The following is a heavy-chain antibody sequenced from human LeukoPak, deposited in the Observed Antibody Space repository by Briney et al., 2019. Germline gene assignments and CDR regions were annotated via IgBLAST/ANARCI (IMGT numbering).Heavy chain of an antibody. V-gene: IGHV1-2*02. J-gene: IGHJ4*02. CDR1: GYTFTGYY. D-gene: IGHD6-13*01. Sequence: GASVEVSCKASGYTFTGYYMHWVRQAPGQGLEWMGWINPNSGGTNYAQKFQGRVTMTRDTSISTAYMELSRLRSDDTAVYYCAGGLVSPRIAAAGTGVDYWGQGTLVTVSS. CDR3: AGGLVSPRIAAAGTGVDY. CDR2: INPNSGGT.